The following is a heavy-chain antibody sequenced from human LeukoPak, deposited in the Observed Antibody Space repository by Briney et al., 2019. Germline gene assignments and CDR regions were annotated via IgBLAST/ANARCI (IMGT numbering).Heavy chain of an antibody. CDR1: GGSISSGGYY. CDR3: ARDRGQYCSGGSCYIGLPSWFDP. D-gene: IGHD2-15*01. Sequence: SQTLSLTCTVSGGSISSGGYYWSWIRQHPGKGLGWIGYIYYNGSTYYNPSLKSRVTISVDTSKNQFSLKLSSVTAADTAVYYCARDRGQYCSGGSCYIGLPSWFDPWGQGTLVTVSS. CDR2: IYYNGST. V-gene: IGHV4-31*03. J-gene: IGHJ5*02.